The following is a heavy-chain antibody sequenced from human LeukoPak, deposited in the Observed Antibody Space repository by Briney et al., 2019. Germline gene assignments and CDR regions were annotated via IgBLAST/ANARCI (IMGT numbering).Heavy chain of an antibody. Sequence: GGSLRLSCAASGFTFSSYSMNWVRQAPGKGLERVSYISSSSSTIYYADSVKGRFTISRDNAKNSLYLQMNSLRDEDTAVYYCARIRAYSGSYLDAFDIWGQGTMVTVSS. D-gene: IGHD1-26*01. V-gene: IGHV3-48*02. CDR1: GFTFSSYS. CDR2: ISSSSSTI. J-gene: IGHJ3*02. CDR3: ARIRAYSGSYLDAFDI.